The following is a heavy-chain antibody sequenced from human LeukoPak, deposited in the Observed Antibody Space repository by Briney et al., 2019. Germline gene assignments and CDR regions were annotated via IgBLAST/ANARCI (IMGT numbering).Heavy chain of an antibody. CDR2: IIPIFGTA. D-gene: IGHD6-6*01. V-gene: IGHV1-69*01. Sequence: SVKVSSKASGGTFSSYAISWVRQAPGQGLEWMGGIIPIFGTANYAQKFQGRVTITADESTSTAYMELSGLRSEDTAVYYCASSSSSHYYFDYWGQGTLVTVSS. CDR3: ASSSSSHYYFDY. J-gene: IGHJ4*02. CDR1: GGTFSSYA.